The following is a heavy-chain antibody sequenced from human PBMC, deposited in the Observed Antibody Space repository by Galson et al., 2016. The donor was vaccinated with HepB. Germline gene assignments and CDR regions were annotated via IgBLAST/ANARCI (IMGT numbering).Heavy chain of an antibody. D-gene: IGHD5-18*01. Sequence: SLRLSCAASGFTLSSFVMHWVRQAPGKGLEWVAVISYDDNFNYYADSVKGRFTVSRDNSKSTVYLQMNSLRAEDTAVYYCAKEAGYSYGQEYLPHWGQGTLVIVSS. CDR1: GFTLSSFV. CDR2: ISYDDNFN. J-gene: IGHJ1*01. V-gene: IGHV3-30*18. CDR3: AKEAGYSYGQEYLPH.